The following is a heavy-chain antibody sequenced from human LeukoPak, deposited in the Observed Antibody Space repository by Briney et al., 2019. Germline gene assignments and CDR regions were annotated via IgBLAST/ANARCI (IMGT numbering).Heavy chain of an antibody. CDR1: GGSFSGYY. Sequence: SETLSLTCAVYGGSFSGYYWSWIRQPPGKGLEWIGEINHSGSTNYNPSLKSRVTTSVDTSKNQFSLKLSSVTAADTAVYYCARCCSGGSCYPNNWFDPRGQGTLVTVSS. CDR2: INHSGST. J-gene: IGHJ5*02. CDR3: ARCCSGGSCYPNNWFDP. V-gene: IGHV4-34*01. D-gene: IGHD2-15*01.